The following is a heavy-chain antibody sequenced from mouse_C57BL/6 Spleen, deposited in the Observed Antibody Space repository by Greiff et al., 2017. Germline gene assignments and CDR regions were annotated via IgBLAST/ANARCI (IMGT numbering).Heavy chain of an antibody. D-gene: IGHD1-1*01. J-gene: IGHJ1*03. CDR2: INPNNGGT. Sequence: VQLQQSGPELVKPGASVKISCKASGYTFTDYYMNWVKQSHGKSLEWIGDINPNNGGTSYNQKFKGKATLTVDKSSSTACMELRSLPSEDSAVYYCARNQYYYGSSYGWYFDVWGTGTTVTVSS. V-gene: IGHV1-26*01. CDR3: ARNQYYYGSSYGWYFDV. CDR1: GYTFTDYY.